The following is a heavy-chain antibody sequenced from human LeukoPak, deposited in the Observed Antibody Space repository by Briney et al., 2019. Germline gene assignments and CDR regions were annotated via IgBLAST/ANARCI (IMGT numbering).Heavy chain of an antibody. D-gene: IGHD6-6*01. CDR2: IFPGDSDI. CDR3: ASPIAAVASDAFYI. V-gene: IGHV5-51*01. Sequence: GESLKISCKGSGYTFTKYWIGWVRQKAGKGLEWMGIIFPGDSDIRYSPSFQGQVTISADKSISTAYLHWSSLKASDTAMYYCASPIAAVASDAFYIWGQGTMVTVSS. J-gene: IGHJ3*02. CDR1: GYTFTKYW.